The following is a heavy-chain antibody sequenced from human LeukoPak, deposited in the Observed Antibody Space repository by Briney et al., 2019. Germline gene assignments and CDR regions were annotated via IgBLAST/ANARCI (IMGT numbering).Heavy chain of an antibody. CDR1: GGPFMVYY. D-gene: IGHD3-3*01. V-gene: IGHV4-34*01. Sequence: SETLPSTSVAKGGPFMVYYWSWIRQPPGKGLRWIGETNHSGSTNYNPSLKSRVTISVDTSKNQFSLKLSSVTAADTAVYYCARGKAYDFWSGYYFFDYWGQGTLVTVSS. CDR2: TNHSGST. J-gene: IGHJ4*02. CDR3: ARGKAYDFWSGYYFFDY.